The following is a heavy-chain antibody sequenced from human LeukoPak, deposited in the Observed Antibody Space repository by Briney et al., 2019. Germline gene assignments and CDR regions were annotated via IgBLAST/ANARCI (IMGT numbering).Heavy chain of an antibody. CDR3: AKANLYDILTGYYNFNL. V-gene: IGHV3-23*01. CDR2: ISGSGGST. Sequence: GGSLRLSCAASGFTFSSYAMSWVRQAPGKGLEWVSAISGSGGSTYYADSVKGRFTISRDNSKNTLYLQMNSLRAEDTAVYYCAKANLYDILTGYYNFNLWGQGTLVTVSS. CDR1: GFTFSSYA. D-gene: IGHD3-9*01. J-gene: IGHJ5*02.